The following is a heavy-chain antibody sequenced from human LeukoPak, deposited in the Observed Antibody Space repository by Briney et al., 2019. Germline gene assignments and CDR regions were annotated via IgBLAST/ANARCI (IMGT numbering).Heavy chain of an antibody. CDR1: GFTFSSYA. J-gene: IGHJ3*02. V-gene: IGHV3-48*03. CDR3: ARNDDLLNAFDI. Sequence: PGGSLRLSCAASGFTFSSYAMHWVRQAPGKGLEWVSYISSSGSSIYYADSVKGRFTISRDNAKNSLYLQMNSLRAEDTAVYYCARNDDLLNAFDIWGQGTMVTVSS. D-gene: IGHD3/OR15-3a*01. CDR2: ISSSGSSI.